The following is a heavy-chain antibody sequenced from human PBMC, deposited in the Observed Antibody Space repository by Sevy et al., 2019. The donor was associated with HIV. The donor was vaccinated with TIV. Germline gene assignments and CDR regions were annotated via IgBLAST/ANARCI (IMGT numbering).Heavy chain of an antibody. J-gene: IGHJ4*02. CDR2: ISPYSGDT. CDR3: VRCSSTSCYQ. D-gene: IGHD2-2*01. CDR1: GYTFSSYG. V-gene: IGHV1-18*01. Sequence: ASVKVSCRASGYTFSSYGISWVRQAPGQGLEWMGWISPYSGDTHYAQKVQGRVTMTTDTSTNTAYMELRSLRSDDTAGFYCVRCSSTSCYQWGQGTLVTVSS.